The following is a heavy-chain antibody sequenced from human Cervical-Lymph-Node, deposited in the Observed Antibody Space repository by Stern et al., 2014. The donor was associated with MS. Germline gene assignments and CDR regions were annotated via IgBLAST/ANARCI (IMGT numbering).Heavy chain of an antibody. D-gene: IGHD2-2*01. J-gene: IGHJ4*02. CDR3: TRVILGPSKYHDY. Sequence: EVQLVESGGGLVQPGGSLRLSCAASGFIFSDHYIDWVRQAPGKGLEWVGRIRNKASSYATHYAASVKGRFTISRDDSKNSMYVQMNSLKSEDTAVYYCTRVILGPSKYHDYWGQGTLVTVSS. CDR1: GFIFSDHY. CDR2: IRNKASSYAT. V-gene: IGHV3-72*01.